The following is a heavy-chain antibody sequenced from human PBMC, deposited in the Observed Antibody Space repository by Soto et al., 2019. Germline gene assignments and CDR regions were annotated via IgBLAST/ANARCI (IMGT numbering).Heavy chain of an antibody. CDR2: IKSKALGGPT. CDR1: GFALSHAW. J-gene: IGHJ4*01. D-gene: IGHD2-15*01. CDR3: SIVSCCAKQGVRFDY. V-gene: IGHV3-15*07. Sequence: SGGSLRLSCAGSGFALSHAWIIWVRHVPGKGLEWVGRIKSKALGGPTDLAAPGRGRFAITRDDSRNVAYMQMTSLYTEDTAVYYFSIVSCCAKQGVRFDYSGRGSFVPVSA.